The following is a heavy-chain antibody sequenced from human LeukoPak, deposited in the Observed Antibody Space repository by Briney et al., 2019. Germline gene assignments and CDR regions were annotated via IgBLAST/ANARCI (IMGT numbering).Heavy chain of an antibody. V-gene: IGHV1-8*02. J-gene: IGHJ4*02. CDR1: GGTFSSYA. CDR3: ARDRKGGFGDLGY. CDR2: MNPNSGNT. Sequence: ASVKVSCKASGGTFSSYAISWVRQATGQGLEGMGWMNPNSGNTGYAQKFQGRVTMTRNTSISTAYMELSSLRSEDTAVYYCARDRKGGFGDLGYWGQGTLVTVSS. D-gene: IGHD3-10*01.